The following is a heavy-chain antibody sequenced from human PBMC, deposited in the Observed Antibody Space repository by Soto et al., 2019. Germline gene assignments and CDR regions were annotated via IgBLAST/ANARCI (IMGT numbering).Heavy chain of an antibody. CDR2: INPGGRTP. Sequence: EASVKVSCKASGYTFTNYNMHWVRQAPGQGLEWMGIINPGGRTPTYAQKFQGRVTMTTDTSTSTVYMDLSSLRSEDSAVYYCARDLTPRCSSTSCYRPSDNSWFDPWGQGTLVTVSS. D-gene: IGHD2-2*01. J-gene: IGHJ5*02. CDR3: ARDLTPRCSSTSCYRPSDNSWFDP. V-gene: IGHV1-46*01. CDR1: GYTFTNYN.